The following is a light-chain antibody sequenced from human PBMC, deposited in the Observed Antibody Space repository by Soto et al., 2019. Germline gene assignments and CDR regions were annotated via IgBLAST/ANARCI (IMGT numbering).Light chain of an antibody. CDR1: QSVSSNY. Sequence: EIVLTQSPGTLSLSPGERAALSCRASQSVSSNYLAWYQQKPGQAPRLLIYGASSRATDVPDRFSGGGSGTDFTLTISRLEPEDCAVYYCQQCGGSPTFGQGTKVDIK. CDR3: QQCGGSPT. CDR2: GAS. J-gene: IGKJ1*01. V-gene: IGKV3-20*01.